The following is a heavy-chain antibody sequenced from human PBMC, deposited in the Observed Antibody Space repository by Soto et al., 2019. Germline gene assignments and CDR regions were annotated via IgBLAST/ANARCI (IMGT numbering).Heavy chain of an antibody. CDR3: ARPLIGNTVDL. D-gene: IGHD1-7*01. V-gene: IGHV1-46*01. Sequence: QAQLLQSGAEVKKPGASVKVSFKASGCTFINYFIHWVRQAPGQRLEWIGIVDPSRGSADYAQKFQGRVTMTTDVSARTVFMDLSSLRSEDTAVYYCARPLIGNTVDLWGHGTTVIVSS. J-gene: IGHJ3*01. CDR1: GCTFINYF. CDR2: VDPSRGSA.